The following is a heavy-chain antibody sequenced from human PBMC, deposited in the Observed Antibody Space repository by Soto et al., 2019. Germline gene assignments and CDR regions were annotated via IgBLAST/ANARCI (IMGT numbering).Heavy chain of an antibody. V-gene: IGHV3-30*18. CDR1: GFSFSSSG. D-gene: IGHD3-10*01. CDR2: ISYDGSNK. Sequence: VGSLRLSCAASGFSFSSSGMHWVRQAPGKGLEWVAVISYDGSNKYYADSVKGRFTISRDNSKNTLYLQMNSLRAEDTAVYYCAKDLTYYYGSGPTGYFDYWGQGTLVSVSS. J-gene: IGHJ4*02. CDR3: AKDLTYYYGSGPTGYFDY.